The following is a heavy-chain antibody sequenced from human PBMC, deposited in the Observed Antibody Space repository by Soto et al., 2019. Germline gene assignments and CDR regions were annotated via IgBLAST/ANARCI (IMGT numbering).Heavy chain of an antibody. Sequence: SVKISCKPSGGPFSSYASSWVRQAPGQGLEWMGGIIPIFGTANYAQKFQGRVTITADESKSTAYMELSSLRSEETAVYYCARNEQLVPDAFDIWGQGTMVTV. CDR3: ARNEQLVPDAFDI. J-gene: IGHJ3*02. D-gene: IGHD6-6*01. V-gene: IGHV1-69*13. CDR1: GGPFSSYA. CDR2: IIPIFGTA.